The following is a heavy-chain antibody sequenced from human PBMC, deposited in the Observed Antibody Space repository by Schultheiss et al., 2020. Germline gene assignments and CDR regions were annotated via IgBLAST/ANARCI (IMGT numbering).Heavy chain of an antibody. D-gene: IGHD2-15*01. CDR3: ARDEYSRVPNYYYYYGMDV. Sequence: GGSLRLSCATSGFTFDEYGVHWARQAPGKGLEWVSGISWNSGSIGYADSVKGRFTISRDNAQNSLYLQMNSLRAEDTAVYYCARDEYSRVPNYYYYYGMDVWGQGTTVTGS. V-gene: IGHV3-9*01. CDR2: ISWNSGSI. CDR1: GFTFDEYG. J-gene: IGHJ6*02.